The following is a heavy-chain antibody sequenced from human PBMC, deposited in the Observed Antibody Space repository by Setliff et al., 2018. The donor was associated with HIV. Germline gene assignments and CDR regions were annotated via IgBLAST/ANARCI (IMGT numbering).Heavy chain of an antibody. CDR3: ARETNRRAFDI. J-gene: IGHJ3*02. Sequence: SVKVSCKASGGNFNNYALSWVRQAPGQGLEWMGGIIPIFGTANYAQKFQGRVTITADESTSTAYMELSSLRSEDTAVYYCARETNRRAFDIRGQGTMVTVSS. D-gene: IGHD2-8*01. CDR2: IIPIFGTA. V-gene: IGHV1-69*13. CDR1: GGNFNNYA.